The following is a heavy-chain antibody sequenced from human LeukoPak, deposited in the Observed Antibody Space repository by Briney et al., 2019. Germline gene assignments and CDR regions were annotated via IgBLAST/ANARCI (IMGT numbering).Heavy chain of an antibody. Sequence: LRLSCAASGFTFDDYAMHWVRQAPGKGLEWVSGISWNSGSIGYADSVKGRFTISRDNAKDSLYLQMNSLRAEDTALYYCAKDLRAVAATGFDYWGQGTLVTVSS. CDR2: ISWNSGSI. CDR3: AKDLRAVAATGFDY. J-gene: IGHJ4*02. CDR1: GFTFDDYA. V-gene: IGHV3-9*01. D-gene: IGHD6-19*01.